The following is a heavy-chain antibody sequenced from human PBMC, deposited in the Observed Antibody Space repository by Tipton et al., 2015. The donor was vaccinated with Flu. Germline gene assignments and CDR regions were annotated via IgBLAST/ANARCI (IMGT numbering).Heavy chain of an antibody. D-gene: IGHD5-24*01. CDR3: ARGSGDGYNYDAFDI. J-gene: IGHJ3*02. CDR2: IYIEGYT. CDR1: GFNFDDYA. Sequence: SLRLSCAASGFNFDDYAMHWVRQAPGKGLEWVSVIYIEGYTYYADSMKGRFTVSRDNSKNMLYLQMNSLRVEDTAVYYCARGSGDGYNYDAFDIWGQGTMVTVSS. V-gene: IGHV3-53*01.